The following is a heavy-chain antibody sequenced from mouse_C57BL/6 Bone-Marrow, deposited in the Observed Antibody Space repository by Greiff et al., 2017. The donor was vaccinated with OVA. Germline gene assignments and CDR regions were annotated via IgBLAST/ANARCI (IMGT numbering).Heavy chain of an antibody. D-gene: IGHD2-4*01. V-gene: IGHV1-62-2*01. CDR2: FYPGSGGI. CDR3: ARHEFYDYPWFAY. J-gene: IGHJ3*01. CDR1: GYTFTEYT. Sequence: VKLMESGAELVKPGASVKLSCKASGYTFTEYTIHWVKQRPGQGLEWIGWFYPGSGGIKYNEKFKGKATLTADKSSSTAYMELSRLTSDDSAVYFCARHEFYDYPWFAYWGQGTLVTVSA.